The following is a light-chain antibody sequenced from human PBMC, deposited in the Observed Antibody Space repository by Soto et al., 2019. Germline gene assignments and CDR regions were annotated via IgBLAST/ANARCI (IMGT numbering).Light chain of an antibody. Sequence: DIQMTQSPSTLSASVGDRVTITCRASQSVSRWLAWYQQKPGKAPKLLIYKASTLESGAPSRFSGRGSGTEVTLAISSLQPDDSATYYCQQYNDNWTLGQGTKVEIK. V-gene: IGKV1-5*03. CDR1: QSVSRW. CDR2: KAS. CDR3: QQYNDNWT. J-gene: IGKJ1*01.